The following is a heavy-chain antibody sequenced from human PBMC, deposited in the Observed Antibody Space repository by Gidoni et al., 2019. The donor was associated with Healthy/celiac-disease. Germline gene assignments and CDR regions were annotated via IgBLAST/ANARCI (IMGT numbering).Heavy chain of an antibody. CDR3: ARWGVGATLFDY. CDR1: GGSFSGYY. J-gene: IGHJ4*02. D-gene: IGHD1-26*01. V-gene: IGHV4-34*01. Sequence: QVQLQQWGAGLLKPSETLSLTCAVYGGSFSGYYWSWIRQPPGKGLEWIGEINHSGSTNYNPSLKSRVTISVDTSKNQFSLKLSSVTAADTAVYYCARWGVGATLFDYWGQGTLVTVSS. CDR2: INHSGST.